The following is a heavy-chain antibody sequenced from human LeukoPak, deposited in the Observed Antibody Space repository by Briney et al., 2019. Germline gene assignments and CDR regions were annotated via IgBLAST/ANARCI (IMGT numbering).Heavy chain of an antibody. D-gene: IGHD5/OR15-5a*01. V-gene: IGHV1-18*01. CDR3: ARDLIYDTSRGDY. CDR1: GGTFSSYT. CDR2: ISAYNGNT. Sequence: ASVKVSCKASGGTFSSYTISWVRQAPGQGLEWMGWISAYNGNTNYAQKLQGRVTMTTDTSTSTAYMELRSLRSDDTAVYYCARDLIYDTSRGDYWGQGTLVTVPS. J-gene: IGHJ4*02.